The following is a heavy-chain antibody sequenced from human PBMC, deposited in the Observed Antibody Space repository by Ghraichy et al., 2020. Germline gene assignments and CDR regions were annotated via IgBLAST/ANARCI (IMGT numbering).Heavy chain of an antibody. Sequence: SLNISCTVSGGSISSGGYYWSWIRQHPGKGLEWIGYIYYSGSTYYNPSLKSRVTISVDTSKNQFSLKLSSVTAADTAVYYCARDRVVVVVAATRAPHYYGMDVWGQGTTVTVSS. CDR1: GGSISSGGYY. V-gene: IGHV4-31*03. CDR2: IYYSGST. J-gene: IGHJ6*02. CDR3: ARDRVVVVVAATRAPHYYGMDV. D-gene: IGHD2-15*01.